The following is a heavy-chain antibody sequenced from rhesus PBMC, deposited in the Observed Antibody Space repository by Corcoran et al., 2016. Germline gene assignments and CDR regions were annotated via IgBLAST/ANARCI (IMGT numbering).Heavy chain of an antibody. V-gene: IGHV4-169*01. CDR2: INGSGSST. Sequence: QLQLQESGPGLVKPSEPLSVTCPVPGGSIRSSYWCWTRQAPGKGLEWIGYINGSGSSTNYNPSLKSRVTLSVDTSKNQFSLKLSSVTAADTAVYYCVRGAYNWNYAYWGQGVLVTVSS. J-gene: IGHJ4*01. CDR1: GGSIRSSY. D-gene: IGHD1-26*01. CDR3: VRGAYNWNYAY.